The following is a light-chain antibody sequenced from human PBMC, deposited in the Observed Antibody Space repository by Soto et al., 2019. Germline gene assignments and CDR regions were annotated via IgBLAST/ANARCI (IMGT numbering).Light chain of an antibody. CDR2: GNS. Sequence: QAVVTQPPSVSGAPGQRVTISCTGSSSNIGAGYDVHWYQQLPGTAPKLLIYGNSNRPSGVPDRFSGSKSGTSASLAITGLLAEDEADYYCQSYDSSLSGWVFGGGTQVTVL. V-gene: IGLV1-40*01. CDR1: SSNIGAGYD. J-gene: IGLJ3*02. CDR3: QSYDSSLSGWV.